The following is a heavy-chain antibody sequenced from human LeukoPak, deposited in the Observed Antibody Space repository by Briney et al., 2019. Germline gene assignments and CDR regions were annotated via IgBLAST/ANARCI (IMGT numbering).Heavy chain of an antibody. CDR3: VRGFSTFFDY. Sequence: SQTLSLTCAISGDSVSTNSAAWNWIRQSPSRGLEWLGRTYYRSKLYNDYAIYVKSQMTINPDTSKNQFSLQLNSVTPEDTAVYYCVRGFSTFFDYWGQGTLVTVSS. D-gene: IGHD3-10*01. J-gene: IGHJ4*02. CDR1: GDSVSTNSAA. V-gene: IGHV6-1*01. CDR2: TYYRSKLYN.